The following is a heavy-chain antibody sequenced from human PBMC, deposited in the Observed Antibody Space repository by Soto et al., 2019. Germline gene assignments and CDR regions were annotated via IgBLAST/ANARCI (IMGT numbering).Heavy chain of an antibody. Sequence: QITLNESGPTVVKPAETLTLTCTFSGFSLTTSGVGVGWIRQSPGKAPEWLALIYWDDDKRYSASLKSRLTINKDTSKKQVVLTMASVDPGDRATYYCAHRILRTVFGLVTTTAIYFDFWGQGTPVVVSS. CDR3: AHRILRTVFGLVTTTAIYFDF. CDR1: GFSLTTSGVG. CDR2: IYWDDDK. V-gene: IGHV2-5*02. D-gene: IGHD3-3*01. J-gene: IGHJ4*02.